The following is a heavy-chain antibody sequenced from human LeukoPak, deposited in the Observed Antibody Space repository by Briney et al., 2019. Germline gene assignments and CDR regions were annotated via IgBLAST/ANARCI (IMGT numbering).Heavy chain of an antibody. CDR1: GGTFSSYA. Sequence: GASVKVSCKASGGTFSSYAISWVRQAPGQGLEWMGRIIPILGIANYAQKFQGRVTITADKSTSTAYMELSSLRSEDTAVYYCASFRSSGYYYYYYGMDVWGQGTTATVSS. D-gene: IGHD3-22*01. J-gene: IGHJ6*02. CDR2: IIPILGIA. CDR3: ASFRSSGYYYYYYGMDV. V-gene: IGHV1-69*04.